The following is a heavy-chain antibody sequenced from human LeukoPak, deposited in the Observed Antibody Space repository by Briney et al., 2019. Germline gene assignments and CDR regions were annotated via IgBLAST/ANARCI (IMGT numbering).Heavy chain of an antibody. CDR1: GGSISSSSYY. CDR2: IYYSGSP. Sequence: PSETLSLTCTVSGGSISSSSYYWGWIRQPPGKGLEWIGSIYYSGSPYYNPSLKSRVTISVDTSKNQFALKLSSVTAADTAVYYCAGTYKYSYYYYMDVWGKGTTVTISS. J-gene: IGHJ6*03. D-gene: IGHD1-14*01. V-gene: IGHV4-39*06. CDR3: AGTYKYSYYYYMDV.